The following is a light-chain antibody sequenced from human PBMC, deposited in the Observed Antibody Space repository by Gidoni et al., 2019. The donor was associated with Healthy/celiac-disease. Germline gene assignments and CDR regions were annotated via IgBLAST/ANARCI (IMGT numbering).Light chain of an antibody. CDR2: SNN. V-gene: IGLV1-44*01. J-gene: IGLJ2*01. CDR3: AAWDDSLNGDVV. CDR1: SSNIGSNT. Sequence: SVLTQPPSASGTPGQRVTISCSGSSSNIGSNTVNWYQQLPGTAPKLLIYSNNQRPSGVPDRFSGSKSGTSASLAISGLQSEDEADYYCAAWDDSLNGDVVFGGGTKLTVL.